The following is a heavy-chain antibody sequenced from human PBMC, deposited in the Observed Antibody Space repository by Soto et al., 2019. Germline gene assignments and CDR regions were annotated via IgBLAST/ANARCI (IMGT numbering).Heavy chain of an antibody. CDR2: IYYSGST. J-gene: IGHJ4*02. CDR1: GGSISSGGYY. V-gene: IGHV4-31*03. D-gene: IGHD4-17*01. Sequence: QVQLQESGPGLVKPSQTLSLTCTVSGGSISSGGYYWSWIRQHPGKGLEWIGYIYYSGSTYYNPSLKSRVNISVDTYKNQFSLKLSSVTAADTAVYYCARATTVTTYYFDYWGQGTLVTVSS. CDR3: ARATTVTTYYFDY.